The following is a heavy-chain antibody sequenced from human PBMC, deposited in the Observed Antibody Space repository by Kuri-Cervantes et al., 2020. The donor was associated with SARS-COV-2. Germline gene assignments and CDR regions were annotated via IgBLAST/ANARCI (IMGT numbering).Heavy chain of an antibody. CDR2: INHSGST. Sequence: GSLRLSCTVSGGSISSSSYYWGWIRQPPGKGLEWIGEINHSGSTNYNPSLKSRVTISVDTSKNQFSLKLSSVTAADTAVYYCARFSGVGSGYYYDLWGRGTLVTVSS. D-gene: IGHD3-3*01. J-gene: IGHJ2*01. CDR1: GGSISSSSYY. CDR3: ARFSGVGSGYYYDL. V-gene: IGHV4-39*07.